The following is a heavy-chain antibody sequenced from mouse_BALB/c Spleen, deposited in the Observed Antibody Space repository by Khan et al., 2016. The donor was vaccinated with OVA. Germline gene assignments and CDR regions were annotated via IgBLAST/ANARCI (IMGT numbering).Heavy chain of an antibody. D-gene: IGHD3-1*01. J-gene: IGHJ3*01. V-gene: IGHV3-6*02. CDR2: IRYDGNT. CDR3: ARGGSSGPAWFTY. CDR1: GYSITNGYF. Sequence: EVQLVESGPGLVKPSQSLSLTCSVTGYSITNGYFWNWIRQFPGNNLEWMGYIRYDGNTNYNPSLKNRISITRDTSKNQFFLSLNSVTPEDTATYYCARGGSSGPAWFTYWGQGTLVTVSA.